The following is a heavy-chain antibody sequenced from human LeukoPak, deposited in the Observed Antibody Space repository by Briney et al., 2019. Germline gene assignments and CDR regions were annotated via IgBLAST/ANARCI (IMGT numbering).Heavy chain of an antibody. CDR3: AKLRTYSSGWYFDY. CDR1: GFTLSSYG. D-gene: IGHD6-19*01. J-gene: IGHJ4*02. Sequence: GGSLRLSCAASGFTLSSYGMSWVRQAPGKGLEWVSAIRGSGGSTYYADSVKGRFTISRDNSKNTLYLQMNSLRAEDTAVYYCAKLRTYSSGWYFDYWGQGTLVTVS. V-gene: IGHV3-23*01. CDR2: IRGSGGST.